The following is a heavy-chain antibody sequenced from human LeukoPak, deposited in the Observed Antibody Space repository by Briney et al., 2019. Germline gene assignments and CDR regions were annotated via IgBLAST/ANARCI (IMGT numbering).Heavy chain of an antibody. Sequence: SETLSLTCNVSGGSISNSYWSWIRQPPGKGLEWIGYIYDSDNTNYNPSLKSRVTISMDTSKNQFSLELRSVTAADTAVYYCAREIVVVVGGWFDPWGQGTLVTVSS. CDR3: AREIVVVVGGWFDP. V-gene: IGHV4-59*01. J-gene: IGHJ5*02. CDR2: IYDSDNT. CDR1: GGSISNSY. D-gene: IGHD2-15*01.